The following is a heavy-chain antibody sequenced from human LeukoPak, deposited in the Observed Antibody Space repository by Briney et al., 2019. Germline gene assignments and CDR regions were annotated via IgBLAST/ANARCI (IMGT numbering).Heavy chain of an antibody. CDR3: GLTVTYSYGMDV. CDR2: INPNSGGT. D-gene: IGHD4-17*01. J-gene: IGHJ6*02. CDR1: GYSFTAYW. V-gene: IGHV1-2*02. Sequence: ASVKVSCKPSGYSFTAYWIHWVRQAPGQGLEWLGWINPNSGGTNYVQKFQGRVTMTRDTSISTAYLELSRLRSDDTAVYYCGLTVTYSYGMDVWGQGTTVNVSS.